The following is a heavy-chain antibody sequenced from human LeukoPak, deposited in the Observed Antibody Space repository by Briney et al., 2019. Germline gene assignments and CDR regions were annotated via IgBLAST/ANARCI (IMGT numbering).Heavy chain of an antibody. V-gene: IGHV1-18*01. D-gene: IGHD3-16*02. Sequence: ASVTVSCSASGYTFTKYGISWVRQAPGQGLEWMGNINPYNGNTNYAQNLQGRVTMTTDTSTNTAFMELRSLRSDDTAVYYCARKQHDHVWGSYRPYFDYWGQGTLVTVSS. J-gene: IGHJ4*02. CDR1: GYTFTKYG. CDR3: ARKQHDHVWGSYRPYFDY. CDR2: INPYNGNT.